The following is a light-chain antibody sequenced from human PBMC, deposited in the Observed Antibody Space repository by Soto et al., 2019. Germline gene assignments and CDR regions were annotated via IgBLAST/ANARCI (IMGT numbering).Light chain of an antibody. J-gene: IGLJ1*01. V-gene: IGLV1-40*01. Sequence: QSVLTQPPSVSGAPGQRVSISCTGSSSNIGAGYDVHWYQHLPGTAPKLLIYANNNRPSGVPDRFSGSKSGTSASLAITGLQAEDEADYYCCSYTSSRTYVFGTGTKVTVL. CDR1: SSNIGAGYD. CDR3: CSYTSSRTYV. CDR2: ANN.